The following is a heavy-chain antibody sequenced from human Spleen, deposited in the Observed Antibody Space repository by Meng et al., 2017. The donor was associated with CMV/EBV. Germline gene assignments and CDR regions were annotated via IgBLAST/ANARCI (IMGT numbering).Heavy chain of an antibody. CDR2: INHSGST. CDR3: ARDVDP. Sequence: GSLRLSCAVYGGSFSGYYWSWIRQPPGKGLEWIGEINHSGSTNYNPSLKSRVTISVDTSKNQFSLKLSSVTAADTAVYYCARDVDPWGQGTLVTVSS. CDR1: GGSFSGYY. V-gene: IGHV4-34*01. J-gene: IGHJ5*02.